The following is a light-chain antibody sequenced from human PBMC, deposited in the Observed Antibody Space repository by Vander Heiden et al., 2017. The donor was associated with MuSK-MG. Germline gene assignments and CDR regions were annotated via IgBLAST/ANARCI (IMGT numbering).Light chain of an antibody. Sequence: SSELTQDPAVSVALGQTVRITCQGDSLRSYYASWYQQKPGQAPVLVIYGKNNRPSGIPDRFSGSSSGNTASLTITGAQAEDEADYDCNSRDSSGNFGVFGGGTKLTVL. CDR3: NSRDSSGNFGV. CDR1: SLRSYY. V-gene: IGLV3-19*01. J-gene: IGLJ2*01. CDR2: GKN.